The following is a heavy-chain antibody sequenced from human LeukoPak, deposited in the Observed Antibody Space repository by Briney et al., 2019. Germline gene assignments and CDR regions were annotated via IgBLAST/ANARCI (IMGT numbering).Heavy chain of an antibody. CDR3: ARFRGGALDF. J-gene: IGHJ3*01. V-gene: IGHV5-51*01. D-gene: IGHD3-10*01. Sequence: GESLQISCKGSGFTFSNYWIGWVRQMPGKGLEWMGIIYPFDSDTRYSPSFQGQVIISADKSISAAYLQWSSMKASDTAMYYCARFRGGALDFWGQGTMVTVSS. CDR1: GFTFSNYW. CDR2: IYPFDSDT.